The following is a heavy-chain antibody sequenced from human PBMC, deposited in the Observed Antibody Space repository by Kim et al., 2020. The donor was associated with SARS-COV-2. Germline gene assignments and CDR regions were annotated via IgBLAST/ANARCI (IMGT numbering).Heavy chain of an antibody. J-gene: IGHJ4*02. CDR3: ARDRAVAGLDY. Sequence: TNANPSLKSRVTISVDTSKNQFSLKLSSVTAADTAVYYCARDRAVAGLDYWGQGTLVTVSS. D-gene: IGHD6-19*01. CDR2: T. V-gene: IGHV4-59*01.